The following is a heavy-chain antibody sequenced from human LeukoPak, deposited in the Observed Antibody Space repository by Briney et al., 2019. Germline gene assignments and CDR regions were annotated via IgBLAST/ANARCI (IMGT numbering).Heavy chain of an antibody. J-gene: IGHJ4*02. Sequence: TGGSLRLSCAASGFTFSSYAMSWVRQAPGKGLEWVSSISSSSSYIYYADSVKGRFTISRDNAKNSLYLQMNSLRAEDTAVYYCARGSDYGDYDFDYWGQGTLVTVSS. D-gene: IGHD4-17*01. CDR3: ARGSDYGDYDFDY. V-gene: IGHV3-21*01. CDR1: GFTFSSYA. CDR2: ISSSSSYI.